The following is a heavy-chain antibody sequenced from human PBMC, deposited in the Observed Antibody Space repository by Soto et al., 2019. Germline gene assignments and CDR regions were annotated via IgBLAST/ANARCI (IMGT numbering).Heavy chain of an antibody. CDR1: GFTFGDYA. CDR2: IRSKAYGGTT. Sequence: PGGSLRLSCTASGFTFGDYAMSWFRQAPGKGLEWVGFIRSKAYGGTTEYAASVKGRFTISRDDSKSIAYLQMNSLKTEDTAVYYCTRITIFGVAAPNDAFDIWGQGTMVTVSS. D-gene: IGHD3-3*01. J-gene: IGHJ3*02. CDR3: TRITIFGVAAPNDAFDI. V-gene: IGHV3-49*03.